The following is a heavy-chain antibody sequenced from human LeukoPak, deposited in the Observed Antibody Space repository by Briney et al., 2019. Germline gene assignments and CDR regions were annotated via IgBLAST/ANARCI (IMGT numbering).Heavy chain of an antibody. D-gene: IGHD3-22*01. CDR3: AREARYYSDSTGSYPYYFDY. J-gene: IGHJ4*02. CDR1: GGSISSDF. CDR2: MYDSGST. V-gene: IGHV4-59*12. Sequence: SETLSLTCSVSGGSISSDFWSWIRQPPGKRLEWIGYMYDSGSTNYNPSFQSRVTISVDTSKDQFSLKLTSVTAADTAVYYCAREARYYSDSTGSYPYYFDYWGQGTLVTVSS.